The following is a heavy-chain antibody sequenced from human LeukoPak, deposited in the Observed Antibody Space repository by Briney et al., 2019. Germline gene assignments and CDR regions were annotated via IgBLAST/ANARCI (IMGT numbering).Heavy chain of an antibody. CDR2: INHSGST. D-gene: IGHD5-24*01. V-gene: IGHV4-34*01. Sequence: PSETLSLTCAVYGGSFSGYYWSWIRQPPGKGLEWIGEINHSGSTNYNPSLKSRVTISVDTSKNQFSLKLSSVTAADTAVYYCARESRRDGYKFDYWGQGTLVTVSS. CDR1: GGSFSGYY. CDR3: ARESRRDGYKFDY. J-gene: IGHJ4*02.